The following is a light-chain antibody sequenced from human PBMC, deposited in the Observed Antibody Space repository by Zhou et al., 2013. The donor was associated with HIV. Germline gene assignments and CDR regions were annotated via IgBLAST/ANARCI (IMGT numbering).Light chain of an antibody. CDR3: QQTYSVHVT. CDR1: QSISSY. J-gene: IGKJ4*01. CDR2: AAS. Sequence: DIQMTQSPSSLSASVGDRVTITCRASQSISSYLNWYQQKPGKAPKLLIYAASSLQNGVTPRFNGSGSGTDFTLTIGSLQPEDFATYYCQQTYSVHVTFGAGT. V-gene: IGKV1-39*01.